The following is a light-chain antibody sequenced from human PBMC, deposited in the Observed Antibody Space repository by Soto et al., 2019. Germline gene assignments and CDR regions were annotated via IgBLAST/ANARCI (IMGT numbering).Light chain of an antibody. CDR3: QQYVSPPIT. CDR2: GAS. V-gene: IGKV3-20*01. Sequence: EIVLTQSPGTLSLSPGERATLSCRASQSVTSTYLGWYQQKPGHAPSLLIYGASSRATGIPDRFSGSGSGTDFTLTISRLEPEDFAVYYCQQYVSPPITFGQGTRMEIK. J-gene: IGKJ5*01. CDR1: QSVTSTY.